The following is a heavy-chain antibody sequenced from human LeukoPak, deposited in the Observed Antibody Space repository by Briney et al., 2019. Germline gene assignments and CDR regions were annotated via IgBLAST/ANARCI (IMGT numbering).Heavy chain of an antibody. J-gene: IGHJ4*02. CDR2: ISYDGGYK. CDR3: AKEVGDTVAVVARYEPLFDY. D-gene: IGHD2-15*01. CDR1: GFTFSSYG. Sequence: GGSLRPSCAASGFTFSSYGMHWVRQAPGKGLEWVAIISYDGGYKYYADSVKGRFTISRDNSKNTLWLQMNSLRAEDTAVYYCAKEVGDTVAVVARYEPLFDYWGQGTLVTVSS. V-gene: IGHV3-30*18.